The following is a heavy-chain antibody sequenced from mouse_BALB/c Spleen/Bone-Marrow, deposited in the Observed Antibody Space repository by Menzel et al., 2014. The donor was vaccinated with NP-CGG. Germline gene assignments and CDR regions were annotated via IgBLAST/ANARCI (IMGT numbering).Heavy chain of an antibody. CDR1: GYTFTSYW. CDR3: TRGKVQAMDY. D-gene: IGHD2-14*01. J-gene: IGHJ4*01. Sequence: QAQLQQSGAELVTPGASVKMPCKASGYTFTSYWMHWVKQRLGQGLEWIGVIDPSDSYTSYNQKFKGKATLTVDTSSSTAYIQLSSLTSEESGVYCCTRGKVQAMDYWGQGTSGTGSS. CDR2: IDPSDSYT. V-gene: IGHV1S127*01.